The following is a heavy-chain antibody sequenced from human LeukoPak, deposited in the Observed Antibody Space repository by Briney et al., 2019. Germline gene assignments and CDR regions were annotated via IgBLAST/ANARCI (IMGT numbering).Heavy chain of an antibody. CDR1: GYSFTSYD. Sequence: ASVKVPCKASGYSFTSYDINWVRQATGQGLEWMGWMNPNSGNTGYAQKFQGRVTITRNTSIGTAYMELSSLRSEDTAVYYCARTVTTTFADYWGQGTLVTVSS. J-gene: IGHJ4*02. V-gene: IGHV1-8*03. CDR2: MNPNSGNT. CDR3: ARTVTTTFADY. D-gene: IGHD4-11*01.